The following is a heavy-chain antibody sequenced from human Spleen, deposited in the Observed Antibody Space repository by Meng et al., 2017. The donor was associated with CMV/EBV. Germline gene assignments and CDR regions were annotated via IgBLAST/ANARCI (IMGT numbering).Heavy chain of an antibody. D-gene: IGHD3-10*01. Sequence: GESLKISCAASGFTFSNYAMSWVRQAPGKGLEWVSVIYSGGSGTHYVDSVKGRFTISRDNSKNTLYLQMNSLRAEDTAVYYSAKHYGSGIYYNLFDYWGQGTLVTVSS. CDR3: AKHYGSGIYYNLFDY. CDR2: IYSGGSGT. V-gene: IGHV3-23*03. J-gene: IGHJ4*02. CDR1: GFTFSNYA.